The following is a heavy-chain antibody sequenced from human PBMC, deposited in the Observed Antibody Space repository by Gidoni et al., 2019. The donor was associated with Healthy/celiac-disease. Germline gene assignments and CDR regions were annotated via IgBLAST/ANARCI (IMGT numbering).Heavy chain of an antibody. CDR1: GGSISSGSYY. D-gene: IGHD1-1*01. CDR2: IGTSGSP. J-gene: IGHJ6*03. Sequence: QVQLQESGPGLVKPSQTLSLTCTVSGGSISSGSYYWSWIRQPAGKGLEWIGRIGTSGSPHYHPSLKSRVTISVDTSKNQFSLKLSSVTAADTAVYYCARAQPNFYYYYYMDVWGKGTTVTVSS. CDR3: ARAQPNFYYYYYMDV. V-gene: IGHV4-61*02.